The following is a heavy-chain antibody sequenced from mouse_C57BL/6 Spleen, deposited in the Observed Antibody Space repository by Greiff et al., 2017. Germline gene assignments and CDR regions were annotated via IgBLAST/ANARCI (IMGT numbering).Heavy chain of an antibody. CDR2: IRNKANGYTT. D-gene: IGHD1-1*01. J-gene: IGHJ4*01. CDR1: GFTFTDYY. V-gene: IGHV7-3*01. Sequence: EVQGVESGGGLVQPGGSLSLSCAASGFTFTDYYMSWVRQPPGKALEWLGFIRNKANGYTTEYSASVKGRFTISRDNSQSILYLQMNALRAEDSATYYCARGTYYYGSSPYYYAMDYWGQGTSVTVSS. CDR3: ARGTYYYGSSPYYYAMDY.